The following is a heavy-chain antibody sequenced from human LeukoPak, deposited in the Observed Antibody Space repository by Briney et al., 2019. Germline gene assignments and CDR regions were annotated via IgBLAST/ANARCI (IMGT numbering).Heavy chain of an antibody. CDR2: IRYDGGNK. CDR3: AKGHCSSTSCYGTGFDY. Sequence: GGSLRLSCAASAFTFSTYGMHWVRQAPGKGLEWVAFIRYDGGNKYYADSVKGRFTISRANSKNTLYLQMNSLRAEDTAVYYCAKGHCSSTSCYGTGFDYWGQGTLVTVSS. CDR1: AFTFSTYG. D-gene: IGHD2-2*01. J-gene: IGHJ4*02. V-gene: IGHV3-30*02.